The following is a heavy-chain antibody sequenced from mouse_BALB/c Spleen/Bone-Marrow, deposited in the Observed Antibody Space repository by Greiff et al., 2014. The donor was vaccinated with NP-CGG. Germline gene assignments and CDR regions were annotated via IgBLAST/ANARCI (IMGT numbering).Heavy chain of an antibody. CDR1: GFTFRSYD. CDR2: IYPGDGST. V-gene: IGHV1S56*01. Sequence: VQLQESGPELVKPGALVKISCKASGFTFRSYDINWVKQRPGQGLEWIGWIYPGDGSTKYNEKFKGKATLTADKSSSTAYMQLSSLTSDNSAVYFCARSGDSSGYGFAYWGQGTLVTASA. J-gene: IGHJ3*01. D-gene: IGHD3-2*01. CDR3: ARSGDSSGYGFAY.